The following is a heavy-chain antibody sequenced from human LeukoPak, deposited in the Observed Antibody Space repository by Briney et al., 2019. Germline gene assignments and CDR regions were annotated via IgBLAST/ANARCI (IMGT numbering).Heavy chain of an antibody. D-gene: IGHD4-23*01. CDR3: ARDLPDFSLRISSGGFDI. Sequence: ASVKVSCKASGGTFSSYAISWVRQAPGQGLEWMGGIIPIFGTPNYAQKFQGRVTITTDESTNTAYMELSSLRSEDTAMYYCARDLPDFSLRISSGGFDIWGQGTMVTVSS. CDR1: GGTFSSYA. CDR2: IIPIFGTP. V-gene: IGHV1-69*05. J-gene: IGHJ3*02.